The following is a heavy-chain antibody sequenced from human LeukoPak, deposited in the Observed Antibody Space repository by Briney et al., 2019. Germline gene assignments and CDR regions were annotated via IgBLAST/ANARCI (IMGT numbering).Heavy chain of an antibody. V-gene: IGHV4-39*07. J-gene: IGHJ4*02. D-gene: IGHD6-19*01. CDR1: GGSISSSTYY. Sequence: KPSETLSLTCTVSGGSISSSTYYWAWIRQPPGKGLEWIGEINHSGSTNYNPSLKSRVTISVDTSKNQFSLKLSSVTAADTAVYYCARRRAVYGSGWYGFDYWGQGTLVTVSS. CDR3: ARRRAVYGSGWYGFDY. CDR2: INHSGST.